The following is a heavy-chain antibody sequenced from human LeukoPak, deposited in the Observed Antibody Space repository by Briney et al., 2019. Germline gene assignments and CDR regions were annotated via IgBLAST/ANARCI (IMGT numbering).Heavy chain of an antibody. V-gene: IGHV4-39*01. Sequence: PSETLSLTCTVSGGSISSSSYYWGWIRQPPGKGLEWIGSIYYSGSTYYNPSLKSRVTTSVDTSKNQFSLKLSSVTAADTAVYYCARHSATENWFDPWGQGTLVTVSS. D-gene: IGHD6-25*01. CDR1: GGSISSSSYY. J-gene: IGHJ5*02. CDR2: IYYSGST. CDR3: ARHSATENWFDP.